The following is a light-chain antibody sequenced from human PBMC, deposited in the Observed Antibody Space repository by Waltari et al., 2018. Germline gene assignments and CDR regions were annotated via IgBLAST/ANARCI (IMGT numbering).Light chain of an antibody. CDR3: SSYTSTNTPYV. Sequence: QSALTQPAPVSGSPGQSITISCAGTTSDIGAHSFVCRYQQHPGKAPKLLIFDGSNRPSGVSNRFSGCKSGNTASLTISGLQADDEAIYFCSSYTSTNTPYVFGTGTGVSFL. CDR2: DGS. CDR1: TSDIGAHSF. V-gene: IGLV2-14*03. J-gene: IGLJ1*01.